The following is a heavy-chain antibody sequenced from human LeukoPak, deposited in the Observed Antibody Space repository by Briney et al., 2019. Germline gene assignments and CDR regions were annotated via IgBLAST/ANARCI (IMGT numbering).Heavy chain of an antibody. CDR2: ISYGGSNK. CDR1: GFTFSSYA. J-gene: IGHJ4*02. CDR3: ARVTDSSGYYPDY. Sequence: GRSLRLSCAASGFTFSSYAMHWVRQAPGKGLEWVAVISYGGSNKYYADSVKGRFTISRDNSKNTLYLQMNSLRAEDTAVYYCARVTDSSGYYPDYWGQGTLVTVSS. D-gene: IGHD3-22*01. V-gene: IGHV3-30*04.